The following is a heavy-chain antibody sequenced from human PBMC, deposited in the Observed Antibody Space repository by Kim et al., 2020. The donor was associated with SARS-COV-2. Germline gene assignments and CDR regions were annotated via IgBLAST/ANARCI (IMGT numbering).Heavy chain of an antibody. J-gene: IGHJ4*02. CDR3: AKPRETYFYGSGTYDY. Sequence: SPKGRFTISRDNSKNTMYLQMNSLRAEDTAVYYCAKPRETYFYGSGTYDYWGQGTLVTVSS. D-gene: IGHD3-10*01. V-gene: IGHV3-23*01.